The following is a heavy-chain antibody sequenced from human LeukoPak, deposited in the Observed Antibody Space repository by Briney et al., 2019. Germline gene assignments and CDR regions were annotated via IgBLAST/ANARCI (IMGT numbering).Heavy chain of an antibody. CDR2: INPKSGGT. J-gene: IGHJ4*02. CDR1: GYTFTGYY. V-gene: IGHV1-2*02. D-gene: IGHD6-13*01. Sequence: ASVKVSCKASGYTFTGYYMHWVRQAPGLGLERMRLINPKSGGTNYAQKFQGRVTMTRDTSISTAYMELSRLTSDDTAVYYCTPAPYSSSWYYFDYWGQGTLVTVSS. CDR3: TPAPYSSSWYYFDY.